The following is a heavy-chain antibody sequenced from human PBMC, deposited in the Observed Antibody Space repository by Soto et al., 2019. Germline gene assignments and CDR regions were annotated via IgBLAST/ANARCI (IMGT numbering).Heavy chain of an antibody. V-gene: IGHV3-21*01. CDR1: GFTFSSYS. CDR2: ISSSSSYI. Sequence: EVQLVESGGGLVKPGGSLRLSCAASGFTFSSYSMNWVRQAPGKGLEWVSSISSSSSYIYYADSVKGRFTISRDNAKNSLYLQMNRLRAEDTAVYYCARDIAVAAAIPNWFAPWGQGTLVTVSS. J-gene: IGHJ5*02. CDR3: ARDIAVAAAIPNWFAP. D-gene: IGHD6-13*01.